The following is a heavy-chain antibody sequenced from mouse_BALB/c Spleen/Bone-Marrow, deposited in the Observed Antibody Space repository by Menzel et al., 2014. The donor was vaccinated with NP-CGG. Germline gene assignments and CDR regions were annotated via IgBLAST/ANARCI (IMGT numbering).Heavy chain of an antibody. CDR3: PSSYDGYYEFAY. CDR2: IDPETGYT. CDR1: GYTFTDYE. J-gene: IGHJ3*01. D-gene: IGHD2-3*01. Sequence: QVQLQQSGAELVRPGASVTLSCKASGYTFTDYEMHWVKQTPAHGLEWIGGIDPETGYTAYNQKFKDKATVTADKSSTTAYMELRSLTSEDSAVYCCPSSYDGYYEFAYWGQWTLVTVSA. V-gene: IGHV1-15*01.